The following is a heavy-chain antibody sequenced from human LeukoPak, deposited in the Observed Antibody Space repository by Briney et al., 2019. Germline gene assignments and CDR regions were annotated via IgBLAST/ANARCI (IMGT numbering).Heavy chain of an antibody. CDR3: AREAMYSYGNNFDY. D-gene: IGHD5-18*01. Sequence: SETLSLTCTVSGGSVSSGSYYWSWIRQPPGKGLEWIGYIYYSGSTNYNPSLKSRVTISVDTSKNQFSLKLSSVTAADTAVYHCAREAMYSYGNNFDYWGQGTLSPSP. J-gene: IGHJ4*01. V-gene: IGHV4-61*01. CDR1: GGSVSSGSYY. CDR2: IYYSGST.